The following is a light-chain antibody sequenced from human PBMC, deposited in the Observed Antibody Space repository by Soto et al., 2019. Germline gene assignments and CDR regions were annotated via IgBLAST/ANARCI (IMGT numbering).Light chain of an antibody. CDR2: GAS. Sequence: EIVLMQSPGTLSLSPGERATLSCRASQSIRSNYVAWYQQKPGQGPRLLIYGASSRATGIPDRFSGSGSGTDFTLIISRLEPEDFAMYYCQQYGSSPRTFGQGTKVDIK. J-gene: IGKJ1*01. CDR1: QSIRSNY. V-gene: IGKV3-20*01. CDR3: QQYGSSPRT.